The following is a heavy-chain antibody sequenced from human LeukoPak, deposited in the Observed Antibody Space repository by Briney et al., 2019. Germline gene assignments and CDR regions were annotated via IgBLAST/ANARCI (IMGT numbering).Heavy chain of an antibody. J-gene: IGHJ4*02. V-gene: IGHV1-8*02. CDR1: GYTFTGYY. CDR2: INPNSGDT. Sequence: ASVKVSCKASGYTFTGYYMHWVRQAPGQGLEWMGWINPNSGDTGYVQKFQGRVTMTRSTSISTTYMELSSLTSEDTAVYYCARGQYYGSGLYYFDYWGQGTLVTVSS. D-gene: IGHD3-10*01. CDR3: ARGQYYGSGLYYFDY.